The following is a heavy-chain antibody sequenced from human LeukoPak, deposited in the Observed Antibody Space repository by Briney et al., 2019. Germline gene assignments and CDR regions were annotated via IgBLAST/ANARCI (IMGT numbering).Heavy chain of an antibody. CDR2: IYFSGRT. CDR1: GGSISSSSYY. Sequence: SETLSLTCTVSGGSISSSSYYRGWIRQPPGKGLEWIGNIYFSGRTYHNPSLKSRVTLHVDTSKNQLSLKMASVTASDTAVYYCARAPTGTFSFAWFGPWGQGKLVTVSS. CDR3: ARAPTGTFSFAWFGP. J-gene: IGHJ5*02. D-gene: IGHD1-1*01. V-gene: IGHV4-39*01.